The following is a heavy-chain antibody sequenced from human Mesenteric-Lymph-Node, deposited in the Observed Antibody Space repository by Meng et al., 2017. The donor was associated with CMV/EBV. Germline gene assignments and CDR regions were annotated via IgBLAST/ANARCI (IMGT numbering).Heavy chain of an antibody. CDR2: MNSNSGNT. CDR1: GYTFTSYD. D-gene: IGHD1-1*01. J-gene: IGHJ6*02. CDR3: ARAPTRQPRYYGMDV. Sequence: ASVKVSCKASGYTFTSYDINWVRQATGQGLEWMGWMNSNSGNTGYAQKFQGRVTMTRNTSISTAYMELSSLRSEDTAVYYCARAPTRQPRYYGMDVWGQGTTVTVSS. V-gene: IGHV1-8*01.